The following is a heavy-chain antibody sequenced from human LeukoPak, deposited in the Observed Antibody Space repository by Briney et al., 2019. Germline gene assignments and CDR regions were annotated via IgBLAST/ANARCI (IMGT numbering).Heavy chain of an antibody. D-gene: IGHD3-16*02. CDR2: ISGSGGTT. CDR1: GFSFSSYG. Sequence: GGSLRLSCAASGFSFSSYGMGWVRQAPGKGLEWVSGISGSGGTTYYSDSVKGRFTISRDNSKNTLFLQMSSLRAEDTALYYCAKGFGGLIGRTYDAFDLWGQGTIVTVSS. V-gene: IGHV3-23*01. J-gene: IGHJ3*01. CDR3: AKGFGGLIGRTYDAFDL.